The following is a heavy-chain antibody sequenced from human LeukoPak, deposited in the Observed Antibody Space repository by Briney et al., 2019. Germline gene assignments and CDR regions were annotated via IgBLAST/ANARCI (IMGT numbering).Heavy chain of an antibody. D-gene: IGHD5-24*01. Sequence: GGSLRLSCAASGFTFSDYYMSWIRQAPGKGLEWVSSIGSSSIYIYYADSLKGRFTISRDNAKNSLFLQMNSLRAEDTAVYYCARGRRDGYNLLDAFDIWGQGTVVTVSS. CDR2: IGSSSIYI. CDR3: ARGRRDGYNLLDAFDI. CDR1: GFTFSDYY. J-gene: IGHJ3*02. V-gene: IGHV3-11*06.